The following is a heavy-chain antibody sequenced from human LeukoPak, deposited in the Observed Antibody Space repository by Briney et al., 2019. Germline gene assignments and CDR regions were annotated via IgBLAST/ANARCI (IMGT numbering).Heavy chain of an antibody. J-gene: IGHJ4*02. CDR1: GCTFSSYA. D-gene: IGHD3-16*01. CDR2: ISYDGSNK. Sequence: GRSLRLSCAASGCTFSSYAMHWVRQAPGKGREWVAVISYDGSNKYYADSVEGRFTISRDNSKNTLYLQMNSLRAEDTAVYYCARDGEDYGTLSYWGQGTLVTVSS. V-gene: IGHV3-30-3*01. CDR3: ARDGEDYGTLSY.